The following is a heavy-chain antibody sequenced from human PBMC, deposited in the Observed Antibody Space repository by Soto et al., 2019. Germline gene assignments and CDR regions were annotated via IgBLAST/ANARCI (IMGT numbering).Heavy chain of an antibody. CDR1: GGSISSSSYY. Sequence: SETLSLTCTVSGGSISSSSYYWGWIRQPPGKGLEWIGSIYYSGSTYYNPSLKSRVTISVDTSKNQFSLKLSSVTAADTAVYYCARQSSSWSPGTDYWGQGTLVTVSS. D-gene: IGHD6-13*01. CDR3: ARQSSSWSPGTDY. CDR2: IYYSGST. J-gene: IGHJ4*02. V-gene: IGHV4-39*01.